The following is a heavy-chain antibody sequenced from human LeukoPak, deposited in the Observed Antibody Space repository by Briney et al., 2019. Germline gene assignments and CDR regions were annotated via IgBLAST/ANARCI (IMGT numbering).Heavy chain of an antibody. J-gene: IGHJ3*01. CDR2: IYHSGSG. Sequence: SDTLSLTCAVSGYSFSNDYYWGWIRQPPGRGLEWIGHIYHSGSGYYNPSLKSRVAMSVDTSKNQFSLKLSSVTAVDTAVYYCTRKATTGPTKAAFDVWGQGTMVTVSS. V-gene: IGHV4-28*01. CDR1: GYSFSNDYY. D-gene: IGHD4-17*01. CDR3: TRKATTGPTKAAFDV.